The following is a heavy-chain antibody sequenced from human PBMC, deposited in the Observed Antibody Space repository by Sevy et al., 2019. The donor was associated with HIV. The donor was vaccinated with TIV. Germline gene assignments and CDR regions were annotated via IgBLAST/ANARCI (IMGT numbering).Heavy chain of an antibody. CDR3: AKDPIKTHGDPNYYYYYMDV. D-gene: IGHD4-17*01. CDR1: GFTFSSYA. CDR2: ISCSGGST. J-gene: IGHJ6*03. Sequence: GGSLRLSCAASGFTFSSYAMSWVRQAPGKGLEWVSAISCSGGSTYYADSVKGRFTISRDNSKNTLYLQMNSLRAEDKTVYYCAKDPIKTHGDPNYYYYYMDVWGKGTTVTVSS. V-gene: IGHV3-23*01.